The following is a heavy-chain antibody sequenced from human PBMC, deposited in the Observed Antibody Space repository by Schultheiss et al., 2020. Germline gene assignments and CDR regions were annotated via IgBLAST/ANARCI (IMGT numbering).Heavy chain of an antibody. D-gene: IGHD6-13*01. CDR2: ISASGSGT. CDR1: GFTFSSYA. V-gene: IGHV3-23*01. J-gene: IGHJ4*02. CDR3: AKGTYSSSWYSDY. Sequence: GGSLRLSCAASGFTFSSYAMNWVRQAPGKGLECVSTISASGSGTYYADSVKGRFTVSRDNSKNTLYLQMNSLRAEDTALYYCAKGTYSSSWYSDYWGQGTLVTVSS.